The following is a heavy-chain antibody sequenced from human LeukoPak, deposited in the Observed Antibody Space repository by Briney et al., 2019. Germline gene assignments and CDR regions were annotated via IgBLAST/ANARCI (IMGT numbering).Heavy chain of an antibody. CDR2: ISSSGSTI. CDR1: GFTFSSYE. D-gene: IGHD1-26*01. J-gene: IGHJ4*02. V-gene: IGHV3-48*03. CDR3: ASRGSYSDY. Sequence: GRSLRLSCAASGFTFSSYEMNWVRQAPGKGLEWVSYISSSGSTIYYADSVKGRFTISRDNAKNSLYLQMNSLRAEDTAVYYCASRGSYSDYWGQGTLVTVSS.